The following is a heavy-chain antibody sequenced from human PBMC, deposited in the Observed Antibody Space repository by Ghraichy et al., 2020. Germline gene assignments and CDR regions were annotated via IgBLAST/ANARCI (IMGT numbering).Heavy chain of an antibody. V-gene: IGHV3-23*01. J-gene: IGHJ6*02. D-gene: IGHD2-2*01. CDR2: ISGSGGST. Sequence: GESLNISCAASGFTFSSYAMSWVRQAPGKGLEWVSAISGSGGSTYYADSVKGRFTISRDNSKNTLYLQMNSLRAEDTAVYYCAKDLRGRYCSSTSCSGGMDVWGQGTTVTVSS. CDR3: AKDLRGRYCSSTSCSGGMDV. CDR1: GFTFSSYA.